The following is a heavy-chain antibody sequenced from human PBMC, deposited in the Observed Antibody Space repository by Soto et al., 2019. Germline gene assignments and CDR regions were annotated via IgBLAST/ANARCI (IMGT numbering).Heavy chain of an antibody. CDR2: ISSSSSYI. D-gene: IGHD3-22*01. V-gene: IGHV3-21*01. CDR1: GFTFSSYS. J-gene: IGHJ4*02. Sequence: GGSLRLSCAASGFTFSSYSMNWVRQAPGKGLEWVSSISSSSSYIYYADSVKGRFTISRDNAKNSLYLQMNSLRAEDTAVYYCARDALGYYYDSSGLSWPGYWGQGTLVTVSS. CDR3: ARDALGYYYDSSGLSWPGY.